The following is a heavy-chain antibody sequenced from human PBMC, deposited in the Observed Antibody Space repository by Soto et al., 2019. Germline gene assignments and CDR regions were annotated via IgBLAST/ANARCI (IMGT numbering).Heavy chain of an antibody. V-gene: IGHV3-30-3*01. J-gene: IGHJ6*02. CDR1: GFTFSSYA. Sequence: PGGSLTLSCAASGFTFSSYAMHWVRQAPGKGLEWVAVISYDGSNKYYADSVKGRFTISRDNSKNTLYLQMNSLRAEDTAVYYCARESIVATVMDVWGQGTTVTVSS. CDR3: ARESIVATVMDV. D-gene: IGHD5-12*01. CDR2: ISYDGSNK.